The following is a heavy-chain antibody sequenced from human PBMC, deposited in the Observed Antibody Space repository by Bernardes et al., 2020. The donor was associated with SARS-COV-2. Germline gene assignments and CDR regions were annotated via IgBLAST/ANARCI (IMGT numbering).Heavy chain of an antibody. CDR3: AKDMWFGEVGIEY. Sequence: GGSLRLSCAASEFTVSSNCVSWVRQAPGKGLEWVSTTYSGGGTYYADSVTGRFTVSRDNSKNTLYLQMNSLTVDDTAVYYCAKDMWFGEVGIEYWGQGILVTVSS. V-gene: IGHV3-53*01. D-gene: IGHD3-10*01. CDR1: EFTVSSNC. CDR2: TYSGGGT. J-gene: IGHJ4*02.